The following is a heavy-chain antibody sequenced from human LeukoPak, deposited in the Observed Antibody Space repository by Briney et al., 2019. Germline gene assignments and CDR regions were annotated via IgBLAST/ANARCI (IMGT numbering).Heavy chain of an antibody. CDR1: GGSVSDYY. CDR3: ARDRWSSGYEIDY. Sequence: SETLSLTCTISGGSVSDYYWSWIRQSPGKGLEWIGYIYHTGSTSYSPSLKSRVTISVDTSKNQFSLKLSSVTAADTAVYYCARDRWSSGYEIDYWGQGTLVTVSS. V-gene: IGHV4-59*02. J-gene: IGHJ4*02. CDR2: IYHTGST. D-gene: IGHD5-12*01.